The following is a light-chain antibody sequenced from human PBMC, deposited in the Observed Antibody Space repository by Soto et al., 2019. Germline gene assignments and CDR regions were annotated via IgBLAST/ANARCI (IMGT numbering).Light chain of an antibody. CDR3: LVSYTGYMV. V-gene: IGLV7-46*01. CDR1: IGDVTSDPY. CDR2: DTR. J-gene: IGLJ2*01. Sequence: QAVVTQEPSLTVSPGGTVTLTCGSSIGDVTSDPYPYWLQQRPGQAPRALIYDTRYKKSWTPARFSGSLLGGKAALTLSDAQPEDEADYYCLVSYTGYMVFGGGTKVTVL.